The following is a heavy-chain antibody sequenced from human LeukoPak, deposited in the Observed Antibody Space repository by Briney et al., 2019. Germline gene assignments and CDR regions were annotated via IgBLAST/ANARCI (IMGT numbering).Heavy chain of an antibody. CDR2: ISSSSSYI. V-gene: IGHV3-21*01. CDR3: ARPEAPYDFWSGSMNYMDV. D-gene: IGHD3-3*01. CDR1: GFTFSSYS. J-gene: IGHJ6*03. Sequence: GGSLRLSCAASGFTFSSYSMNWVRQAPGKGLEWVSSISSSSSYIYYADSVKGRFTISRDNAKNSLYLQMNSLRAEDTAVYYCARPEAPYDFWSGSMNYMDVWGKGTTVTVSS.